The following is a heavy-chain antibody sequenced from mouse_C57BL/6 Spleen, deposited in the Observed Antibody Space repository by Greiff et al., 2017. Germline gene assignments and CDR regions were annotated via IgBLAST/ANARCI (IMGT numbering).Heavy chain of an antibody. J-gene: IGHJ2*01. CDR3: ARRGTVVAYYFDY. D-gene: IGHD1-1*01. V-gene: IGHV1-69*01. CDR2: IDPSDSYT. Sequence: QVQLQQPGAELVMPGASVKLSCKASGYTFTSYWMHWVKQRPGQGLEWIGEIDPSDSYTNYNQKFKGKSTLTVDKSSSTAYMQRSSRTSEDSAVYYCARRGTVVAYYFDYWGQGTTLTVSS. CDR1: GYTFTSYW.